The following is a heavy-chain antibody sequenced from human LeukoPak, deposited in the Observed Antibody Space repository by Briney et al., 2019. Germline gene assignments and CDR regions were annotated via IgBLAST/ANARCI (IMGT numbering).Heavy chain of an antibody. CDR2: ISYDGSNK. CDR1: GFTFSSYG. J-gene: IGHJ4*02. D-gene: IGHD6-19*01. Sequence: PGRSLRLSCAASGFTFSSYGMHWVRQAPGKGLEWVAVISYDGSNKYYADSVKGRFTISRDNSKNTLYLQMNSLRAEDTAVYYCVVAVAGNSLDYWGQGTLVTVSS. V-gene: IGHV3-30*03. CDR3: VVAVAGNSLDY.